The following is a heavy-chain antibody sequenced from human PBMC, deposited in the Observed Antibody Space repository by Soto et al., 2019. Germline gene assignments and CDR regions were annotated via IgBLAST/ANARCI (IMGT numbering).Heavy chain of an antibody. Sequence: QVQLVESGGGVVQPGGSLRLSCAASGFTFNNYAMSWVRQAPGKGLEWVAVTSYDGGNIYSADSVKGRFTISRDNSKNTLHLQIHGLRPEDTAVYFCARDPQRFSYAYYFDYWGQGTLVTVSS. CDR2: TSYDGGNI. D-gene: IGHD5-18*01. CDR1: GFTFNNYA. CDR3: ARDPQRFSYAYYFDY. V-gene: IGHV3-30-3*01. J-gene: IGHJ4*02.